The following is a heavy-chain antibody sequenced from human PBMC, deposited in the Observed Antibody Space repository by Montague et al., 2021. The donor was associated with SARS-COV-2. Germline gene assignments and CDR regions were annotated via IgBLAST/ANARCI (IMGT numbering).Heavy chain of an antibody. V-gene: IGHV4-39*01. CDR1: GASVGSSHHY. CDR2: IYYSGST. D-gene: IGHD1-7*01. J-gene: IGHJ5*02. Sequence: SETLSLTCTVSGASVGSSHHYWAWIRQPPGKGLEWIGTIYYSGSTYYNPSPPSRVTIYVDASTNQFSLKLPSVTAADTAVYFCARGLYSCNYEYCFDTWGQGTLVTVSS. CDR3: ARGLYSCNYEYCFDT.